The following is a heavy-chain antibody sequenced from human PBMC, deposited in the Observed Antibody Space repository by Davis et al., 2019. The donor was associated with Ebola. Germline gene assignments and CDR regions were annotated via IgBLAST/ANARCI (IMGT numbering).Heavy chain of an antibody. CDR1: GGSISSYY. Sequence: ESLKISCTVSGGSISSYYWSWIRQPPGKGLEWIGYIYYSGSTNYNPSLKSRVTISVDTSKNQFSLKLSSVTAADTAVYYCARGPYYYDSSGYYGSGRIDYWGQGTLVTVSS. J-gene: IGHJ4*02. V-gene: IGHV4-59*01. CDR2: IYYSGST. D-gene: IGHD3-22*01. CDR3: ARGPYYYDSSGYYGSGRIDY.